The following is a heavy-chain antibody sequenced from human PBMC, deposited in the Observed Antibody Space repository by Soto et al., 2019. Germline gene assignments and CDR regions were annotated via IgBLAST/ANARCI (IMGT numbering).Heavy chain of an antibody. J-gene: IGHJ4*02. Sequence: PSETLSLTCGVSGDTISTGGYSWAWIRQPPGKALEWIGHTYHSGNPYYNPSLKSRVIISVDRSKNQFSLKVSSVTAADTAAYYCARHLAANRDYWGQGTLVTVSP. V-gene: IGHV4-30-2*01. CDR1: GDTISTGGYS. CDR2: TYHSGNP. CDR3: ARHLAANRDY. D-gene: IGHD3-3*02.